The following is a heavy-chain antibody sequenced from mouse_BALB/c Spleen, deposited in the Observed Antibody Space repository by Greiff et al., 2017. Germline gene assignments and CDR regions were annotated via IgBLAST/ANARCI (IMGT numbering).Heavy chain of an antibody. Sequence: EVKVVESGGGLVQPGGSLRLSCATSGFTFTDYYMSWVRQPPGKALEWLGFIRNKANGYTTEYSASVKGRFTISRDNSQSILYLQMNTLRAEDSATYYCARGYFDYGGQGTTLTVSA. J-gene: IGHJ2*01. CDR3: ARGYFDY. CDR2: IRNKANGYTT. CDR1: GFTFTDYY. V-gene: IGHV7-3*02.